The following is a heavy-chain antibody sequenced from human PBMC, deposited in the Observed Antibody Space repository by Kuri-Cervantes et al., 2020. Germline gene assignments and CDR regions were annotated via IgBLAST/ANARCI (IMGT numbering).Heavy chain of an antibody. CDR2: IYHSGST. CDR3: ARLVEVEVVVPAAIPSGNDFWSGYSLFFDY. J-gene: IGHJ4*02. Sequence: SCAVSGGSISSGGYSWSWIRQPPGKGLEWIGYIYHSGSTYYNPSLKSRVTISVDTSKNQFSLKLSSVTAADTAVYYCARLVEVEVVVPAAIPSGNDFWSGYSLFFDYWGQGTLVTVSS. D-gene: IGHD3-3*01. CDR1: GGSISSGGYS. V-gene: IGHV4-30-2*03.